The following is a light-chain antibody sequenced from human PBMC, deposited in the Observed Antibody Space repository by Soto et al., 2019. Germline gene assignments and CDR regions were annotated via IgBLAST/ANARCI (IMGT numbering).Light chain of an antibody. J-gene: IGLJ2*01. V-gene: IGLV2-14*01. Sequence: QPVLTQPASVSGSPGQSITVSCTGSSSDFGDDKYVSWYQQQPGKGPNLLIYGVNSRPSGISNRFSGSRSGNTASLTISGLQVEDEAEYFCGSYAGSDTMLFGGGTKVTVL. CDR2: GVN. CDR1: SSDFGDDKY. CDR3: GSYAGSDTML.